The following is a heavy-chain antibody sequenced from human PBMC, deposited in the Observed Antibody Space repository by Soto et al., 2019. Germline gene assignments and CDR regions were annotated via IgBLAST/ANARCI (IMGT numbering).Heavy chain of an antibody. CDR2: IDSSGST. CDR3: ASRYLY. D-gene: IGHD3-16*02. V-gene: IGHV4-30-4*01. J-gene: IGHJ4*02. CDR1: GDSISNGDYY. Sequence: MTSETLSLTCTVSGDSISNGDYYWSWIRQPPGRGLEWIGYIDSSGSTYYNPSLKSRLTMSVDMSKNQFSLRLTSVTAADTAVYYCASRYLYWGQGLLVTVSS.